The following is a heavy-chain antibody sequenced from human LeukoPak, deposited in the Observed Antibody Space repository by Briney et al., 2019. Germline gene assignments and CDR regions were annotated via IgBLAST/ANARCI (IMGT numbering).Heavy chain of an antibody. CDR3: ARGIAAAPPVSYYMDV. CDR1: GYTFIRNG. D-gene: IGHD6-13*01. CDR2: ISPYNENR. V-gene: IGHV1-18*01. Sequence: ASVKVSCKASGYTFIRNGISWVRQAPGQGLEWMGWISPYNENRKYLQKLQGRVTLSTDTSTSTAYMELRSLTSDDTAVYYCARGIAAAPPVSYYMDVWGKGTTVTISS. J-gene: IGHJ6*03.